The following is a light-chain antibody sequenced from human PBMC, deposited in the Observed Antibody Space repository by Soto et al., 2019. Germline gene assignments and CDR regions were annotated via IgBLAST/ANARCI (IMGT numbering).Light chain of an antibody. V-gene: IGLV1-40*01. CDR1: SSNIGAGYD. Sequence: QSVLTQPPSVSGAPGQKVTISCTGSSSNIGAGYDVNWYHQLPGTAPQLLIHGNSNRPSGVPDRFSGSKSGTSASLAISGLQSEDEAEYFCAAWDNNLNGVEIGGGTKLTVL. J-gene: IGLJ2*01. CDR2: GNS. CDR3: AAWDNNLNGVE.